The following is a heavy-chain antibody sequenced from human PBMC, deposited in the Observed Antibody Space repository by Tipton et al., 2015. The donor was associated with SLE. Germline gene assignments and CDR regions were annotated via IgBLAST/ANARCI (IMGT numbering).Heavy chain of an antibody. J-gene: IGHJ4*02. V-gene: IGHV3-30*04. D-gene: IGHD2-21*01. Sequence: QLVQSGGGVVQPGWSLRLSCAASGFTFSSYAMHWVRQAPGKGLEWVAVISYDGSKKYYADSVKGRFTISRDNSKNTLYLQMNSLRAEDTAVYYCARGDPYCGGDCYDSWGQGTLVTVSS. CDR3: ARGDPYCGGDCYDS. CDR2: ISYDGSKK. CDR1: GFTFSSYA.